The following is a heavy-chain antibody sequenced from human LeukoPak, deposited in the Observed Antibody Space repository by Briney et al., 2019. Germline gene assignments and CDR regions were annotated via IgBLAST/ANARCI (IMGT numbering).Heavy chain of an antibody. D-gene: IGHD6-19*01. CDR2: ISSSSSTI. J-gene: IGHJ4*02. CDR3: ARSPMYSSGWSIFDY. Sequence: GGSLRLSCAASGFTFSSYSMNWVRQAPGKGLEWVSYISSSSSTIYYADSVKGRFTISRDNAKNSLYLQMNSLRAEDTAVYYCARSPMYSSGWSIFDYWGQGTLVTVSS. CDR1: GFTFSSYS. V-gene: IGHV3-48*01.